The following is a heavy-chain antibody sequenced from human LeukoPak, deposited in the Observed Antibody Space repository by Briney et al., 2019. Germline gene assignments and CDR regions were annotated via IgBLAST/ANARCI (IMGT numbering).Heavy chain of an antibody. CDR1: GGSISSYY. CDR2: IYYSGST. Sequence: SETLSLTCTVSGGSISSYYWSWIRRPPGKGLEWIGYIYYSGSTNYNPSLKSRVTISVDTSKNQFSLKLSSVTAADTAVYYCARVQDYDIYYYYYMDVWGKGTTVTVSS. V-gene: IGHV4-59*01. CDR3: ARVQDYDIYYYYYMDV. D-gene: IGHD3-9*01. J-gene: IGHJ6*03.